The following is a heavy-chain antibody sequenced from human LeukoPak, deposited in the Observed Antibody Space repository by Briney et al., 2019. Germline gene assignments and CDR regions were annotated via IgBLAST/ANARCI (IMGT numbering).Heavy chain of an antibody. CDR3: VRDPSYGSSWYYYMDV. V-gene: IGHV3-48*04. J-gene: IGHJ6*03. D-gene: IGHD6-13*01. CDR2: ISSSSFKI. CDR1: EFTFVRYA. Sequence: GGSLKLSCAASEFTFVRYAMNWVRQAPGKGLEWVSYISSSSFKIGYADSVKGRFTISRDNSKNSLYLQMDSLRVEDTAVYYCVRDPSYGSSWYYYMDVWGKGTTVTVSS.